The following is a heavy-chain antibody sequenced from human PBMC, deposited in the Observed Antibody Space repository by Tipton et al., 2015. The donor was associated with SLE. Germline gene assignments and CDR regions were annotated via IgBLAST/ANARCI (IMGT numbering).Heavy chain of an antibody. Sequence: TLSLTCAVSGGSISSGGYSWSWIRQPPGKGLEWIGYIYHSGSTYYNPSLKSRVTISVDTSKNQFSLKLSSVTAADTAVYYCAVWFGEFPFDPWGQGTLVTVSS. CDR2: IYHSGST. D-gene: IGHD3-10*01. CDR1: GGSISSGGYS. CDR3: AVWFGEFPFDP. V-gene: IGHV4-30-2*01. J-gene: IGHJ5*02.